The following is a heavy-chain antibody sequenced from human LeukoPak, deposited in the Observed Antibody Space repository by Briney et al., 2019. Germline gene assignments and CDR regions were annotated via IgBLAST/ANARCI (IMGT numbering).Heavy chain of an antibody. J-gene: IGHJ4*02. CDR1: GFISKSYA. Sequence: GGSLRLSCAASGFISKSYAMNWVRQAHGKGLEWVAGTSFDGGKNHYVASVTGRFTISRDNSKNTLYLQMNSLRPEDTAVYYCARALTLFRGVPNLDSWGQGTQVTVSS. CDR3: ARALTLFRGVPNLDS. CDR2: TSFDGGKN. V-gene: IGHV3-30*04. D-gene: IGHD3-10*01.